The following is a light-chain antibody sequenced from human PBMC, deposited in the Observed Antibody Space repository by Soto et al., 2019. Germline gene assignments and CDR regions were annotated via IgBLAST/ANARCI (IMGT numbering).Light chain of an antibody. CDR1: SSDVGSYNL. J-gene: IGLJ1*01. CDR2: EVF. V-gene: IGLV2-14*02. CDR3: TSYTSSSPYV. Sequence: QSVLTQPASVSGSPGQSITISCTGPSSDVGSYNLVSWYQQYPGKAPKLIIFEVFKRPSGVSHRFSGSKSGNTASLTISGLQAEDEADYYCTSYTSSSPYVFGTGTKLTVL.